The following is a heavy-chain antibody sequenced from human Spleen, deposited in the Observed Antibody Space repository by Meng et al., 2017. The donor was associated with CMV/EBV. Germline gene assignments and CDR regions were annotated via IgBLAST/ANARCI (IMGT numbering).Heavy chain of an antibody. J-gene: IGHJ6*02. Sequence: GESLKISCAASGFTFSSYGMHWVRQAPGKGLEWVSSISSSSSYIYYADSVKGRFTISRDNAKNSLYLQMNSLRAEDTAVYYCARDREAARPGYYYGMDVWGQGTTVTVSS. D-gene: IGHD6-6*01. V-gene: IGHV3-21*04. CDR1: GFTFSSYG. CDR2: ISSSSSYI. CDR3: ARDREAARPGYYYGMDV.